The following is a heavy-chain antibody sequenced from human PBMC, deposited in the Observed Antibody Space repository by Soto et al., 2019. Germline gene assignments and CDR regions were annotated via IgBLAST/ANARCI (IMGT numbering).Heavy chain of an antibody. J-gene: IGHJ4*01. CDR3: ARGLTEWSNDY. CDR2: IYYSGST. Sequence: SETLSLTCTVSGGSISSYYWSWIRQPPGKGLEWIGYIYYSGSTNYNPSLKSRVTISVDTSKNQFSLRLTSVTAADTATYFCARGLTEWSNDYWGHGTLVTVSS. D-gene: IGHD3-3*01. CDR1: GGSISSYY. V-gene: IGHV4-59*01.